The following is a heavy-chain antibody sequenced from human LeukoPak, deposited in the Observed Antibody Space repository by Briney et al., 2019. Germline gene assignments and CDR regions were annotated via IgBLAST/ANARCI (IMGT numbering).Heavy chain of an antibody. Sequence: PSETLSLTCAVSGGSISSSSYDWGWIRQPPGKGLEWIGSIYYRGSTYYNPSLKSRVTISVDTSKNQFSLKLSSVTAADTAVYYCARARGLRYFDHWGQGTLVTVSS. CDR2: IYYRGST. CDR3: ARARGLRYFDH. D-gene: IGHD3-9*01. J-gene: IGHJ4*02. CDR1: GGSISSSSYD. V-gene: IGHV4-39*07.